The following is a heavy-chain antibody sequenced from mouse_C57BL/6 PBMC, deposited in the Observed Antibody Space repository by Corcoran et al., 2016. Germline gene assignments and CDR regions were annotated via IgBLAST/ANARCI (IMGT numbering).Heavy chain of an antibody. CDR3: AREGYYGRSSYAMDY. J-gene: IGHJ4*01. V-gene: IGHV1-26*01. D-gene: IGHD1-1*01. CDR1: GYTFTHYY. Sequence: EVQLHQSGPELVKPGASVKISCKASGYTFTHYYMNWVKQSHGKSLEWIGDIIPNNGGTSYNQKFKGKATLTGDKSSSTAYMELRSLTSVDSAVYYCAREGYYGRSSYAMDYWGQGTSVTVSS. CDR2: IIPNNGGT.